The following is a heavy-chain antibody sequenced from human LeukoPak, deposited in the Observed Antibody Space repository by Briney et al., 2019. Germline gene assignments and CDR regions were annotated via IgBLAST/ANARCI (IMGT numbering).Heavy chain of an antibody. Sequence: PGGSLRLSCAASGFTVSSNYMSWVRQAPGKGLEWVSVIYSGGSTYYADSVKGRFTISRDNSKNTLYLQMNSLRAEDTAVYYCARELLAGYSSGLLNWGQETLVTVSS. CDR2: IYSGGST. CDR1: GFTVSSNY. J-gene: IGHJ4*02. CDR3: ARELLAGYSSGLLN. D-gene: IGHD3-22*01. V-gene: IGHV3-66*02.